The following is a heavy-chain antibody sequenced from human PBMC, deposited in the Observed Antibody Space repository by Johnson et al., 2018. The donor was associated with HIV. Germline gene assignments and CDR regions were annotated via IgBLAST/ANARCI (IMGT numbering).Heavy chain of an antibody. Sequence: QVQLVESGGGVVQPGRSLRLSCAASGFTFSSYAMHWVRQAPGKGLEWVAVISYDGSNNYYADSVQGRFTIYRDNSKNTLYLQMNSLRAEDTAVYYCAKERHDLGMLDAFDIWGQGTMVTVSS. J-gene: IGHJ3*02. CDR1: GFTFSSYA. V-gene: IGHV3-30*14. CDR2: ISYDGSNN. D-gene: IGHD7-27*01. CDR3: AKERHDLGMLDAFDI.